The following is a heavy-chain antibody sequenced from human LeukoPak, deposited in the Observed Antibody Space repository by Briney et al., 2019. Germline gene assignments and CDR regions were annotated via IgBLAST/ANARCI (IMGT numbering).Heavy chain of an antibody. CDR1: GGSISSYY. Sequence: SETLSLTCTVSGGSISSYYWSWIRQPPGKGLEWVGYMFYSGDTNYNPSLKSRVTISIDTSKNQVSLKLSSVTAADTAVYYCAKDNDYYYMDVWGKGTTVTVSS. J-gene: IGHJ6*03. CDR2: MFYSGDT. V-gene: IGHV4-59*12. D-gene: IGHD2-8*01. CDR3: AKDNDYYYMDV.